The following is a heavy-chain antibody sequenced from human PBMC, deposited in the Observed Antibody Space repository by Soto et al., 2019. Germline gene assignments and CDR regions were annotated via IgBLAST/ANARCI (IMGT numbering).Heavy chain of an antibody. J-gene: IGHJ4*02. D-gene: IGHD3-10*01. V-gene: IGHV4-59*08. CDR2: IFYTENT. CDR3: ARGIGVFDS. Sequence: SETLSLTCTVSGVSISSYYWSWIRQPPGKGLEWIGSIFYTENTDYNPSLKSRVTISIDTSKKQFSLRLSSVTAADTAVYHCARGIGVFDSWGQGTLVTVSS. CDR1: GVSISSYY.